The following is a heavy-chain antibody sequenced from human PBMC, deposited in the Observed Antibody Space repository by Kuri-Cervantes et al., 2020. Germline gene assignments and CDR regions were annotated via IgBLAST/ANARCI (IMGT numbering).Heavy chain of an antibody. V-gene: IGHV1-8*01. J-gene: IGHJ4*02. Sequence: ASVKVSCKASGYTFTSYDINWVRQATGQGLEWMGWMNPNSGNTGYAQKFQGRVTMTRNTSISTAYMELSSLRSEDTAVYYCAKDQHRGSLNFGGVIDYWGQGTLVTVSS. D-gene: IGHD3-16*02. CDR1: GYTFTSYD. CDR3: AKDQHRGSLNFGGVIDY. CDR2: MNPNSGNT.